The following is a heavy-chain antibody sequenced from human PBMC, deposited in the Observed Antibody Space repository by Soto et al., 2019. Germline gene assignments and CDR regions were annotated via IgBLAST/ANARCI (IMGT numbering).Heavy chain of an antibody. V-gene: IGHV3-23*01. CDR1: GFTFSSYA. CDR2: ISGSGGIT. CDR3: AKAPVRYCSGGSCYAFPFDS. Sequence: EVQLLESGGDLVQPGGSLRLSCAASGFTFSSYALNWVRQAPGKGLGWVSVISGSGGITSSADSVMGRFTISRDNSKNTLYLQMSSLRAEDTAVYYCAKAPVRYCSGGSCYAFPFDSWGQGTMVTVSS. J-gene: IGHJ3*02. D-gene: IGHD2-15*01.